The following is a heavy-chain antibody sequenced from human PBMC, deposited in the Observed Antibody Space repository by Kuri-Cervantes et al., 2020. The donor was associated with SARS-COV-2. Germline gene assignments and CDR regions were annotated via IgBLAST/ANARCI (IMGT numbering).Heavy chain of an antibody. V-gene: IGHV4-34*01. J-gene: IGHJ2*01. Sequence: SQTLSLTCAVYGGSFSGYYWSWIRQPPGTGLEWIGEINHSGSTNYNPSLKSRVTISVDTSKNQFSLKLSSVTAADTAVYYCARHVACSGGSCYSFWYFDLWGRGTLATFPS. CDR1: GGSFSGYY. CDR2: INHSGST. CDR3: ARHVACSGGSCYSFWYFDL. D-gene: IGHD2-15*01.